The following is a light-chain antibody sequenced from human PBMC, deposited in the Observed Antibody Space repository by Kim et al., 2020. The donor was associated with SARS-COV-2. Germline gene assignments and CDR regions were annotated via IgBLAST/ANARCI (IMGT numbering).Light chain of an antibody. CDR3: HHRRSWPYT. CDR2: DTS. J-gene: IGKJ2*01. Sequence: SLSPGARAPHACKPSQDIGRYLGWYQQKPGQTPRLLIDDTSIRASGIATRFSGSGFGTEFTLTISSLEPDDFADYYGHHRRSWPYTFGQGTKLEI. V-gene: IGKV3-11*01. CDR1: QDIGRY.